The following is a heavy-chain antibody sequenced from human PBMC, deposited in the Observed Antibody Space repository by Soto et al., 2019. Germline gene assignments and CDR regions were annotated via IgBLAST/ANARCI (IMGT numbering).Heavy chain of an antibody. Sequence: GASVQVSCKASGYTFTKFHIHWGRQAPGQGLEWMGMIDPSGGVTRDAQRFQGRITMTSDTSTSSVYMELRGLTSEDTAVYYCARDVIGHDKYETIGYDFDHWGPRPLVPVSS. CDR1: GYTFTKFH. CDR2: IDPSGGVT. CDR3: ARDVIGHDKYETIGYDFDH. D-gene: IGHD5-12*01. J-gene: IGHJ4*02. V-gene: IGHV1-46*01.